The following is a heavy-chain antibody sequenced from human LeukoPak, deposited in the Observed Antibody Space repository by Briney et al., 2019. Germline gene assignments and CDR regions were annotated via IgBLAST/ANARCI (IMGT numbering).Heavy chain of an antibody. V-gene: IGHV3-48*02. CDR1: GFTFSSYC. CDR3: ARDYYYGSGTYSMDV. J-gene: IGHJ6*02. CDR2: ISSSSSTI. D-gene: IGHD3-10*01. Sequence: GGSLRLSCAASGFTFSSYCMNWVRQAPGKGLEWVSYISSSSSTIYYADSVKGRFTISRDNAKNSLYLQMNSLRDEDTAVYYCARDYYYGSGTYSMDVWGQGTTVTVSS.